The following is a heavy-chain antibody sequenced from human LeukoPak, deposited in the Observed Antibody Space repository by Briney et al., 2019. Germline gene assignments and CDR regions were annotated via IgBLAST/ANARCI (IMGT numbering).Heavy chain of an antibody. D-gene: IGHD6-13*01. J-gene: IGHJ4*02. Sequence: GGSLRLSCAASGFTFSDYNMNWVRQAPGKGLEWVSGISWNSGSIGYADSVKGRFTISRDNAKNSLYLQMNSLRAEDTALYYCATSRGSSWYYPRFDYWGQGTLVTVSS. CDR2: ISWNSGSI. CDR1: GFTFSDYN. CDR3: ATSRGSSWYYPRFDY. V-gene: IGHV3-9*01.